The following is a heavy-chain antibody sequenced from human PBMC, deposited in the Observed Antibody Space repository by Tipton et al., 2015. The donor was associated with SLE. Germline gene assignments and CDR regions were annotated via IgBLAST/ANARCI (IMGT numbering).Heavy chain of an antibody. V-gene: IGHV3-21*03. CDR3: ARRFLEWLLPDAFDI. CDR1: GFTLSNYW. D-gene: IGHD3-3*01. CDR2: ISSSSSYI. Sequence: SLRLSCAASGFTLSNYWMNWVRQAPGRGLEWVSSISSSSSYIYYADSVKGRFTISRDNAKNSLYLQMNSLRAEDTAVYYCARRFLEWLLPDAFDIWGQGTMVTVSS. J-gene: IGHJ3*02.